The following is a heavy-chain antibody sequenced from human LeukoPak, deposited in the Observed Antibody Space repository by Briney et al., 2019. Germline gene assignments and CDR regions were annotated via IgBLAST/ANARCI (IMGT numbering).Heavy chain of an antibody. J-gene: IGHJ6*02. D-gene: IGHD3-10*01. V-gene: IGHV3-9*02. CDR1: GFNSEDHA. CDR3: VKDMNPGGADV. CDR2: IYWSSSGT. Sequence: GGSLRVSCVVSGFNSEDHAMHWVRQAPGKGLEWVSGIYWSSSGTGYADSVKGRFTVSRDSAKNSLYLQMNSLRPEDTALYYCVKDMNPGGADVWGQGTTVTVSS.